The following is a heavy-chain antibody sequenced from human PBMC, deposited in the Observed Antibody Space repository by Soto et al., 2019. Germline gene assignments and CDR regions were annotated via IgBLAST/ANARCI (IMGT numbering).Heavy chain of an antibody. D-gene: IGHD3-10*01. V-gene: IGHV3-11*06. Sequence: PGGSLRLSCAASGFPFSDYYMSWIRQAPGKGLEWVSYISSSSSYTNYADSVKGRFTISRDNAKNSLYLQMNSLRAEDTAVYYCARDRDGGMDVWGQGTTVTVSS. CDR3: ARDRDGGMDV. J-gene: IGHJ6*02. CDR2: ISSSSSYT. CDR1: GFPFSDYY.